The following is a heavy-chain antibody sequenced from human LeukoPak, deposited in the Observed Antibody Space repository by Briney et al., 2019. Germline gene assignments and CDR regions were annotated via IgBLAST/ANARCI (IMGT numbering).Heavy chain of an antibody. J-gene: IGHJ4*02. Sequence: GASVKVSCKASGYTFTSYAMHWVRQAPGQRLEWMGWINAGNGNTKYSQKFQGRVTITRDTSASTAYMELSSLRSEDTAVYYCARRGDSSGYYYVIDYWGQGTLVTVSS. V-gene: IGHV1-3*01. CDR3: ARRGDSSGYYYVIDY. CDR1: GYTFTSYA. D-gene: IGHD3-22*01. CDR2: INAGNGNT.